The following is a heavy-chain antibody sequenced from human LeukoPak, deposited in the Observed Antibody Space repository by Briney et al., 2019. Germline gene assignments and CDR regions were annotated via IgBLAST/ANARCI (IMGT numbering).Heavy chain of an antibody. CDR2: IYHSGST. V-gene: IGHV4-38-2*02. Sequence: PSETLSLTCTVSGYSISSDYYWAWIRQPPGKGLEWIGSIYHSGSTYYNPSLKSRVTLSVDTSKNQFSLKLSSVTAADTAVYYCARLTWIHGAFDIWGQGTMVTASS. J-gene: IGHJ3*02. CDR3: ARLTWIHGAFDI. D-gene: IGHD5-18*01. CDR1: GYSISSDYY.